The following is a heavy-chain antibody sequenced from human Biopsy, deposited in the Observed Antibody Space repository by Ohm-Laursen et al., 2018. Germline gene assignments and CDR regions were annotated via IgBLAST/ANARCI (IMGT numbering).Heavy chain of an antibody. V-gene: IGHV1-2*02. CDR1: GYTFTDYF. Sequence: ASVKASCKASGYTFTDYFIHWVRQSPGQGLKWMGWVHPNSGATNSAEKFRGRVTLTRDTSIGAVYIELRRLKSDDASVYYCARDRMTDVFGGPTRTDVFDSWGQGTPVTVSS. CDR2: VHPNSGAT. CDR3: ARDRMTDVFGGPTRTDVFDS. J-gene: IGHJ4*02. D-gene: IGHD3-10*01.